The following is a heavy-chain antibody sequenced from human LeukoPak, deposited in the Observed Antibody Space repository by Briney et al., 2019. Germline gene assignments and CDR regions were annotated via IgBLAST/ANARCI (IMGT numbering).Heavy chain of an antibody. CDR1: GGTFSSYA. D-gene: IGHD3-22*01. CDR2: IIPILGIA. CDR3: AREGATMIVVVNWFDP. Sequence: SVKVSCKASGGTFSSYAISWVRQAPGQGLEWMGRIIPILGIANYAQKFQGRVTITADKSTSTAYMELSSQRSEDTAVYYCAREGATMIVVVNWFDPWGQGTLVTVSS. J-gene: IGHJ5*02. V-gene: IGHV1-69*04.